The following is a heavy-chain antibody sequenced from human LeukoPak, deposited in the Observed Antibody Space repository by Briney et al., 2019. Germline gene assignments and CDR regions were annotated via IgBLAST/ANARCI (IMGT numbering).Heavy chain of an antibody. V-gene: IGHV4-31*03. Sequence: SQTLSLTCTVSGDSISSGGYYWSWIRQHPGKGLEWIGYIYYSGSTYYNPSLKSRVTISVDTSKNQFSLKLTSVTAPDTAVYYCARVRTDCSSTSCYRLAFDIWGQGTMVTVSS. CDR2: IYYSGST. CDR1: GDSISSGGYY. D-gene: IGHD2-2*01. J-gene: IGHJ3*02. CDR3: ARVRTDCSSTSCYRLAFDI.